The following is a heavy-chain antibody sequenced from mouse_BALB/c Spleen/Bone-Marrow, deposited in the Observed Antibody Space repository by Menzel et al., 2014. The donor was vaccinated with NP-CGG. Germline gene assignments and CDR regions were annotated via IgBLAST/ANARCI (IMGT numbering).Heavy chain of an antibody. Sequence: QVQLQQSGAELAKPGASVKMPCKASGYTFTTYWMHWVKQRPGQGLEWIGYINPSTGYTEYNQKFKDKATLTADKSSSTAYMQLISLTFEDSAVYYCARDLDYWGQGTTLTVSS. CDR1: GYTFTTYW. CDR2: INPSTGYT. V-gene: IGHV1-7*01. CDR3: ARDLDY. J-gene: IGHJ2*01.